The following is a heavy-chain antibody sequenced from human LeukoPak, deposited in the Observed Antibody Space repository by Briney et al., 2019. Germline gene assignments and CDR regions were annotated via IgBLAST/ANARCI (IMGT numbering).Heavy chain of an antibody. CDR1: GFTFSSYG. CDR3: AKDGVVVAATPFDY. CDR2: IRYDGSNK. D-gene: IGHD2-15*01. J-gene: IGHJ4*02. V-gene: IGHV3-30*02. Sequence: GGSLRLSCAASGFTFSSYGMRWVRQAPGKGLEWVAFIRYDGSNKYYADSVKGRFTISRDNSKNTLYLQMNSLRAEDTAVYYCAKDGVVVAATPFDYWGQGTLVTVSS.